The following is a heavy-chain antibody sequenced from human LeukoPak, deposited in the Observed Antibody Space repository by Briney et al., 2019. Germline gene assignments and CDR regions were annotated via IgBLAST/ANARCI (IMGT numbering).Heavy chain of an antibody. D-gene: IGHD6-19*01. CDR2: IKQDGSEK. J-gene: IGHJ4*02. Sequence: GGSLRLSCAASGFTFSSFWMSWVRPAPGEGLEWVANIKQDGSEKYYVDSVKGRFTISRDNAKNSLYLQMNSLRAEDTAVYYCARDGYSSGWDKIFDYWGQGTLVTVSS. CDR3: ARDGYSSGWDKIFDY. V-gene: IGHV3-7*01. CDR1: GFTFSSFW.